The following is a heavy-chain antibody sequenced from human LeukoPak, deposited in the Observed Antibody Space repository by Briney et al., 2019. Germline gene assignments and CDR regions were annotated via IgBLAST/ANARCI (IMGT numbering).Heavy chain of an antibody. J-gene: IGHJ3*02. CDR1: GFTFSDYS. CDR2: ISSSSVTI. Sequence: GGSLRLSCAASGFTFSDYSMNWVRQAPGKGLEWVTYISSSSVTIYYADSVKGRFAISRDNAKNSLYLQMHSLRDEDTAVYYCARWGRVFDIWGQGTVVTVSS. CDR3: ARWGRVFDI. V-gene: IGHV3-48*02. D-gene: IGHD7-27*01.